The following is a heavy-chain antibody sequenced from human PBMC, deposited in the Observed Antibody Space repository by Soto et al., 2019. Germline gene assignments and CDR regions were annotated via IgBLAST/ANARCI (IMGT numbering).Heavy chain of an antibody. CDR2: ISYEGRNK. D-gene: IGHD4-17*01. CDR1: GFTFSLYG. V-gene: IGHV3-30*18. J-gene: IGHJ4*02. Sequence: QVQLVESGGDVVQPGRSLRLSCAVSGFTFSLYGMHWVRQAPGKGLEWVAFISYEGRNKYYADSVKGRFTLSRDNSKNTLSLQMESLRPEDTDVYYCAKGRDSTLLRWQYFDNWGQGTQVTVSS. CDR3: AKGRDSTLLRWQYFDN.